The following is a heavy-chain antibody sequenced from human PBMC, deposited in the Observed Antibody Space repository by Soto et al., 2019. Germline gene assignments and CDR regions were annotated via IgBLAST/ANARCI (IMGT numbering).Heavy chain of an antibody. J-gene: IGHJ3*02. CDR2: ISYDGSNK. CDR3: AKGGGGCWSDAFDI. V-gene: IGHV3-30*18. D-gene: IGHD2-21*01. Sequence: QVQLVESGGGVVQPGRSLRISCAASGFTFSSYGMHWVRQAPGKGLEWVAVISYDGSNKYYADSVMGRLTISRDNSKNTLYLQMNSLRAEDTAVYYCAKGGGGCWSDAFDIWGQGTMVTVSS. CDR1: GFTFSSYG.